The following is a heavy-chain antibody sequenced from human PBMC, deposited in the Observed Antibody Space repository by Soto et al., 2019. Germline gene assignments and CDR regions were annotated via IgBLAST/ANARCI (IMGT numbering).Heavy chain of an antibody. J-gene: IGHJ4*02. CDR2: ISGSSSTI. CDR3: ARVGDTDY. V-gene: IGHV3-48*02. CDR1: GFTFSTYS. Sequence: GWSLRLSCAASGFTFSTYSMNWVRQSPGKGLECLSYISGSSSTIYYADSVKGRFTTSRDNAKNSLYLQMNSLRDEDTGVYYCARVGDTDYWGQGTLVTVSS. D-gene: IGHD1-26*01.